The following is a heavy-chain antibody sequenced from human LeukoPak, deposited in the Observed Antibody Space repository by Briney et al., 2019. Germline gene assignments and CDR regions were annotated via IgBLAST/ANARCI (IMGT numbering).Heavy chain of an antibody. J-gene: IGHJ4*02. CDR1: GFTFSSYW. CDR2: INHNGNVN. D-gene: IGHD3-22*01. Sequence: GGSLRLSCAASGFTFSSYWMNWARQAPGKGLEWVASINHNGNVNYYVDSVKGRFTISRDNAKNSLYLQMSNLRAEDTAVYYCARVGDSSGYEYYFDYWGQGTLVTVSS. V-gene: IGHV3-7*03. CDR3: ARVGDSSGYEYYFDY.